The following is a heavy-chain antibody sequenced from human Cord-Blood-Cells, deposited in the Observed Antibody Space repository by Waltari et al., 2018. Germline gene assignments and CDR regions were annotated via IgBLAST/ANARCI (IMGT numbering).Heavy chain of an antibody. V-gene: IGHV1-2*04. Sequence: QVQLAQSGAEVKKPGASVKVSCKASGYTFTGYYMHWVQQAPGQGLEWMGWINPNSGGTNYAQKFQGWVTMTRDTSISTAYMELSRLRSDDTAVYYCARAPIELELGGMDVWGQGTTVTVSS. CDR1: GYTFTGYY. D-gene: IGHD1-7*01. J-gene: IGHJ6*02. CDR2: INPNSGGT. CDR3: ARAPIELELGGMDV.